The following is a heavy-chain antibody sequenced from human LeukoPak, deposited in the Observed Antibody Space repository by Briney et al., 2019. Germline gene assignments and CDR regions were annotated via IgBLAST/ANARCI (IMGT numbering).Heavy chain of an antibody. CDR1: GGSISSSGYY. D-gene: IGHD6-6*01. CDR3: ARQDVIAARQLDY. V-gene: IGHV4-39*01. J-gene: IGHJ4*02. CDR2: IYYSGST. Sequence: SETLSLTCTVSGGSISSSGYYWGWIRQPPGKGLEWIGSIYYSGSTYYNPSLKSRVTISVDTSKNQFSLKLSSVTAADTAVYYCARQDVIAARQLDYWGQGTLVTVSS.